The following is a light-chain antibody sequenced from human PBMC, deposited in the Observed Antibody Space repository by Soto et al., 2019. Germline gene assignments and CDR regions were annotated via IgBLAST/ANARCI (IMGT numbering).Light chain of an antibody. CDR3: QQYRPNPPT. J-gene: IGKJ1*01. CDR2: WAS. Sequence: DIVMMQSPDSLAVSLGESATIDCKSSQSVVSSSNKKNYLAWYQQKPGQPPKLLIFWASTRESGVPDRFSGSGAGKDFTLTISRLQAEDVAVYSCQQYRPNPPTFGQGTKVELK. CDR1: QSVVSSSNKKNY. V-gene: IGKV4-1*01.